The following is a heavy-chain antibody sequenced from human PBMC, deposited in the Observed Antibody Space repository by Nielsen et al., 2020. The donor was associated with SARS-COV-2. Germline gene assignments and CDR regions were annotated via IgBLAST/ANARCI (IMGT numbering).Heavy chain of an antibody. CDR3: AKDDFSSSSSDY. J-gene: IGHJ4*02. V-gene: IGHV3-43*02. D-gene: IGHD6-6*01. CDR2: ISGDGGST. Sequence: GESLKISCAASGFIFDDYGMHWVRQAPGKGLEWVSLISGDGGSTYYADSVKGRFTISRDNSKNSLSLQMNSLRTEDTALYYCAKDDFSSSSSDYWGQGTLVTVSS. CDR1: GFIFDDYG.